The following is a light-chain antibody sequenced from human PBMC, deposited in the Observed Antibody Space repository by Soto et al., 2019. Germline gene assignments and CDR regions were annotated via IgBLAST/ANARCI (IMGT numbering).Light chain of an antibody. CDR2: DAS. CDR3: PHRSNWPPIT. CDR1: HSVSSY. Sequence: EILLSQSPSTLSSSPGERATLCCRPSHSVSSYLAWYQQRPGQAPRLLIYDASTRAHGIPARFSGSGSGTAFTIPTSSLEPEDFGVSYCPHRSNWPPITFGQGTRLEIK. V-gene: IGKV3-11*01. J-gene: IGKJ5*01.